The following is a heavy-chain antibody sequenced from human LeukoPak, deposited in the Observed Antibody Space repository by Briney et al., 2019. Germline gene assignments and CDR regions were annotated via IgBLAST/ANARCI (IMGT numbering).Heavy chain of an antibody. CDR2: IYYSGST. CDR1: GGSISSSSYY. D-gene: IGHD2-15*01. V-gene: IGHV4-39*01. CDR3: ARPLKGGYCSGGSCYGGIDY. J-gene: IGHJ4*02. Sequence: SETLSLTCTVSGGSISSSSYYWGWIRQPPGKGLEWIVSIYYSGSTYYNPSLKSRVTISVDTSKNQFSLKLSSVTAADTAVYYCARPLKGGYCSGGSCYGGIDYWGQGTLVTVSS.